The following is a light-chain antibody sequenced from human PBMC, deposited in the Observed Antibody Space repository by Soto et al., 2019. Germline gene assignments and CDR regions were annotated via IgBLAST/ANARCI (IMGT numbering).Light chain of an antibody. CDR1: QSLGDW. CDR3: QQYTSYLYT. CDR2: KAS. Sequence: DIKMTQSPSSLVASVGDRVNITCRASQSLGDWLAWYQRKPGEAPKLLIYKASTLEKGVTSRFSGSGSGTEFTLTITSLQPDDSATYFCQQYTSYLYTFGQGTKLHI. V-gene: IGKV1-5*03. J-gene: IGKJ2*01.